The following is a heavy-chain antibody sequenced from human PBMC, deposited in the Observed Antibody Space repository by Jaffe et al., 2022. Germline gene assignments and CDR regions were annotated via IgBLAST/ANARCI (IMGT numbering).Heavy chain of an antibody. CDR1: GGTFSSYA. CDR2: IIPIFGTA. J-gene: IGHJ4*02. CDR3: ARDNCSGGSCYSVAFDY. V-gene: IGHV1-69*01. Sequence: QVQLVQSGAEVKKPGSSVKVSCKASGGTFSSYAISWVRQAPGQGLEWMGGIIPIFGTANYAQKFQGRVTITADESTSTAYMELSSLRSEDTAVYYCARDNCSGGSCYSVAFDYWGQGTLVTVSS. D-gene: IGHD2-15*01.